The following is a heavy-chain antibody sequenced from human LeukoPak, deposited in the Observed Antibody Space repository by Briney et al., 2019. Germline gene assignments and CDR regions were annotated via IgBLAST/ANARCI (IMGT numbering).Heavy chain of an antibody. CDR3: ASYYCSGGSCYDPYYYYGMDV. Sequence: GGSLRLSCAASGFTFSSYSMNWVRQAPGKGLEWVSSLSSSSTYMYYADSVKGRFTISRDNAKSSLYLQMNSLRAEDTAVYYCASYYCSGGSCYDPYYYYGMDVWGQGTTVTVSS. CDR2: LSSSSTYM. CDR1: GFTFSSYS. J-gene: IGHJ6*02. D-gene: IGHD2-15*01. V-gene: IGHV3-21*01.